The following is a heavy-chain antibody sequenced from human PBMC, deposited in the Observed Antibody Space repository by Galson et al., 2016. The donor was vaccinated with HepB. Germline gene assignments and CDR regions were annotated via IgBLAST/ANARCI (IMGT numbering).Heavy chain of an antibody. Sequence: SLRLSCAASGFIFSSYVMHWVRQTPGKGLEWVAVIWYDGSNKYYADSVKGRFTISRDNSKNTMYLEVNSLRAEDTAVYYCARGGYCTGGSCYSDSGMDVWGQGTTVTVSS. V-gene: IGHV3-33*01. CDR2: IWYDGSNK. CDR1: GFIFSSYV. J-gene: IGHJ6*02. CDR3: ARGGYCTGGSCYSDSGMDV. D-gene: IGHD2-15*01.